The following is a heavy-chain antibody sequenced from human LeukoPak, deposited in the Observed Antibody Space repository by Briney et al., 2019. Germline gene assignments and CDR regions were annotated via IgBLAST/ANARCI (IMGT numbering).Heavy chain of an antibody. CDR2: INPNSGGT. D-gene: IGHD3-3*01. CDR1: GYTFTGYY. J-gene: IGHJ4*02. Sequence: GASVKVSCKASGYTFTGYYMHWVRQAPGQGLEWMGRINPNSGGTNYAQKFQGRVTMTRDTSISTAYMELSRLRSDDTAVYYCARDPRFLEWLFLIDYWGQGTLVTVSS. V-gene: IGHV1-2*06. CDR3: ARDPRFLEWLFLIDY.